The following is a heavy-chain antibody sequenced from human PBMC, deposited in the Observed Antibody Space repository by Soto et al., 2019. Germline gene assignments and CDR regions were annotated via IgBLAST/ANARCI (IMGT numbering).Heavy chain of an antibody. Sequence: SETLSLTCAVSGYSISSGLYWGWIRQPPGKGLEWIGTIYRGGITYYNPSLKSRVTISIDTSKNHFSLRLSSVTATDTAVYFCASGNPDRFDPWGQGTLVTVSS. CDR3: ASGNPDRFDP. V-gene: IGHV4-38-2*01. D-gene: IGHD1-1*01. CDR2: IYRGGIT. J-gene: IGHJ5*02. CDR1: GYSISSGLY.